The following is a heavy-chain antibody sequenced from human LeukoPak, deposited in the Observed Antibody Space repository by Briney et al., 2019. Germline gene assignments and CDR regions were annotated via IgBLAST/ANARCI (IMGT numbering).Heavy chain of an antibody. Sequence: GGSLRLSCAASGFSFSSYAMTWARQAPVKGLEWVSAISGDGTRTYYADSVKGRFTISRDNSKNTLYLQMNSLRAEDTAVYYCAKAAAAGTLRGVVDYWGQGTLVTVSS. CDR2: ISGDGTRT. CDR1: GFSFSSYA. J-gene: IGHJ4*02. D-gene: IGHD6-13*01. V-gene: IGHV3-23*01. CDR3: AKAAAAGTLRGVVDY.